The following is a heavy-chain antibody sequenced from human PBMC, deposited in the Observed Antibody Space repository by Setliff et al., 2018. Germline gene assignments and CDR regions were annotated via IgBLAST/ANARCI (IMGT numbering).Heavy chain of an antibody. D-gene: IGHD1-7*01. CDR1: GFSFGSYW. CDR2: ISGSGGST. J-gene: IGHJ4*02. Sequence: PGGSLRFSCAASGFSFGSYWMTWVRQAPGKGLEWVSAISGSGGSTYYADSVKGRFTISRDNSKNTLYLQMNSLRAEDTAVYYCAKKLPGVRYFDYCGQGTLVTVSS. V-gene: IGHV3-23*01. CDR3: AKKLPGVRYFDY.